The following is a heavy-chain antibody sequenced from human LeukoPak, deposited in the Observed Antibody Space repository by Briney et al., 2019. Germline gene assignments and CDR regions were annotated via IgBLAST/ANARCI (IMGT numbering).Heavy chain of an antibody. V-gene: IGHV3-66*01. Sequence: GGSLRLSCVASGLSVSSNYTSWVRQAPGKGLEWVSVIYRDGSSYYAESVKGRFTISRDNSKNTLYILMNSLRAEDTAVYYCARSFYDILIGYYQYFDYWGQGTLVTVSS. CDR3: ARSFYDILIGYYQYFDY. J-gene: IGHJ4*02. CDR1: GLSVSSNY. D-gene: IGHD3-9*01. CDR2: IYRDGSS.